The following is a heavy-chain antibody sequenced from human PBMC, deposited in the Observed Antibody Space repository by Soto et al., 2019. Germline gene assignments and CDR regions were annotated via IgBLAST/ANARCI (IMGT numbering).Heavy chain of an antibody. CDR1: GFTFSSYA. D-gene: IGHD6-13*01. CDR3: AKDREGGSSWYGYFDY. Sequence: GGSLRLSCAASGFTFSSYAMSWVRQAPGKGLEWVSAISGSGGSTYYADSVKGRFTISRDNSKNTLYLQMNSRRAEDTAVYYCAKDREGGSSWYGYFDYWGQGTLVTVSS. CDR2: ISGSGGST. J-gene: IGHJ4*02. V-gene: IGHV3-23*01.